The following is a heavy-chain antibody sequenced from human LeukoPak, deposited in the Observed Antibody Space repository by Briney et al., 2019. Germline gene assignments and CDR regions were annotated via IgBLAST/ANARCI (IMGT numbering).Heavy chain of an antibody. D-gene: IGHD2-2*01. CDR3: ARGSGLVPAASDY. J-gene: IGHJ4*02. Sequence: ASVKVSCKASGYTFTSYGISWVRQAPGQGVEWMGWISAYNGNTHYAQKLQGRVTMTTDTSTSTPYMELRSLRSDGTAVYYCARGSGLVPAASDYWGQGTLVTVSS. V-gene: IGHV1-18*01. CDR2: ISAYNGNT. CDR1: GYTFTSYG.